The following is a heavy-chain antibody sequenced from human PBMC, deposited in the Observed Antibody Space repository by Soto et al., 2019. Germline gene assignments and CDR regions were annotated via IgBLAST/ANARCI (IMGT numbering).Heavy chain of an antibody. CDR3: ARGLDRDIVLRVYAPEGWFDP. CDR2: IIPIFGTA. D-gene: IGHD2-8*01. J-gene: IGHJ5*02. Sequence: ASVKVSCKASGGTFSSYAISWVRQAPGQGLEWMGGIIPIFGTANYAQKFQGRVTITADESTSTAYMELSSLRSEDTAVYYCARGLDRDIVLRVYAPEGWFDPWGQGTLVTVS. V-gene: IGHV1-69*13. CDR1: GGTFSSYA.